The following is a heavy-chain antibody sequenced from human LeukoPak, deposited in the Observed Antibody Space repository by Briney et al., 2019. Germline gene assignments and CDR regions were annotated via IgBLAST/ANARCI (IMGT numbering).Heavy chain of an antibody. V-gene: IGHV3-21*01. CDR3: ARYCSSSRCLYYYHMDV. D-gene: IGHD2-2*01. CDR2: ISSGSSYM. J-gene: IGHJ6*03. CDR1: GFTFSTYS. Sequence: GGSLRLSCAAYGFTFSTYSMNWVRQAPGKGLEWVSSISSGSSYMYYADSVKGRFPNARDDAKNTLYLQLTILRAEDTAVYYCARYCSSSRCLYYYHMDVWGKGSTVTVSS.